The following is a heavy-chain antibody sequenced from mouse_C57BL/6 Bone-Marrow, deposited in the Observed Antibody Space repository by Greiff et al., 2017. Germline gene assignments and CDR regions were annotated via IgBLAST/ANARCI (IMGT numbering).Heavy chain of an antibody. J-gene: IGHJ2*01. CDR2: ISYDGSN. D-gene: IGHD6-2*01. Sequence: VQLKESGPGLVKPSQSLSLTCSVTGYSITSGYYWNWIRQFPGNKLEWMGYISYDGSNNYNPSLKNRISITRDTSKNPFFLKLNSVTTADTATYFCAREGASPYSFDYWGQGTTLTVSS. CDR3: AREGASPYSFDY. CDR1: GYSITSGYY. V-gene: IGHV3-6*01.